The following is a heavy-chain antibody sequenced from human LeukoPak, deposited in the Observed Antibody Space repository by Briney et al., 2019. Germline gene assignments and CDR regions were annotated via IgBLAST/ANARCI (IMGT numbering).Heavy chain of an antibody. CDR2: INGKRGDT. V-gene: IGHV1-2*02. CDR3: ARDHDWGVDY. D-gene: IGHD7-27*01. J-gene: IGHJ4*02. CDR1: GFTFTDHY. Sequence: ASVKVSCKASGFTFTDHYMHWVRQAPGQGLEWMGWINGKRGDTNYAQNFQDRVTMTRDTSTSTVYMELSRLTVDDTAVYYCARDHDWGVDYWGQGTLVIVPP.